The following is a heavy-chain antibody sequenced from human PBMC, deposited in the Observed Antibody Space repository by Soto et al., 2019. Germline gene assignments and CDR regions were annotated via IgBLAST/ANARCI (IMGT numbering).Heavy chain of an antibody. CDR3: ARTMVGARAGYFDY. CDR1: GGSVSSGSYY. CDR2: IYYSGST. V-gene: IGHV4-61*01. Sequence: QVQLQESGPGLVKPSETLSLTCTVSGGSVSSGSYYWSWIRQPPGRGLEWIGYIYYSGSTNYNPSLKSRVTVSVDPSKNQCSLKLSSVTAADTAVYYCARTMVGARAGYFDYWGRGTLVTVSS. D-gene: IGHD1-26*01. J-gene: IGHJ4*02.